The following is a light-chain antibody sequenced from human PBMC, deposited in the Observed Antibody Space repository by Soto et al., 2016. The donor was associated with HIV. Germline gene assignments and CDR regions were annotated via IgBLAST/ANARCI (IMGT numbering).Light chain of an antibody. CDR2: GKN. CDR1: SLRRYY. CDR3: NSRDNSGNHYV. J-gene: IGLJ1*01. V-gene: IGLV3-19*01. Sequence: SSELTQDPAVSVALGQTVRITCQGDSLRRYYASWYQQKPGQAPVLVIYGKNNRPSGIPDRFSGSSSGNTASLTIAPAQAEDEADYYCNSRDNSGNHYVFGTGTKVTVL.